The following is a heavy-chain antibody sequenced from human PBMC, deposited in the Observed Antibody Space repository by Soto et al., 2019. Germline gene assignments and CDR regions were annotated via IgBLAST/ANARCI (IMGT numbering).Heavy chain of an antibody. CDR3: ARSQYDSSGWYWFDP. D-gene: IGHD6-19*01. V-gene: IGHV1-69*13. CDR2: IIPIFGTA. Sequence: SVKVSCKASGGTFSSYSISWVLQAPGQGLEWMGGIIPIFGTANYAQKFQGRVTITADESTSTAYMELSSLRSEDTAVYYCARSQYDSSGWYWFDPWGQGTLVTVSA. J-gene: IGHJ5*02. CDR1: GGTFSSYS.